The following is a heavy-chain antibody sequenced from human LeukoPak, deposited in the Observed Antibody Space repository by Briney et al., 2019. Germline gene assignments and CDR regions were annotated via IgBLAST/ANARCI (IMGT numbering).Heavy chain of an antibody. CDR1: GFTFSSYA. J-gene: IGHJ6*02. CDR2: VSKDGGIK. V-gene: IGHV3-30-3*01. D-gene: IGHD2-2*01. CDR3: ARRHYHSSSQSNNYYDYGMDV. Sequence: GGSLRLSCAASGFTFSSYAMHWVRQAPGKGPQWVAVVSKDGGIKFYAASLKGRVTISRDNSKNTLYLQMNSLRDDDTAVYHCARRHYHSSSQSNNYYDYGMDVWGQGTTVTVSS.